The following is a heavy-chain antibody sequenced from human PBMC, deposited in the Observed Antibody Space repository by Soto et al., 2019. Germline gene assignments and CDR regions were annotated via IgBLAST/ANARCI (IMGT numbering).Heavy chain of an antibody. CDR1: GGSISSYY. D-gene: IGHD4-17*01. J-gene: IGHJ6*03. Sequence: SETLSLTCTVSGGSISSYYWSWIRQPPGKGLEWIGYIYYSGSTNYNPSLKSRVTISVDTSKNQFSLKLSSVTAADTAVYYCASHYGDYYYMDVWGKGTTVTVSS. CDR3: ASHYGDYYYMDV. CDR2: IYYSGST. V-gene: IGHV4-59*08.